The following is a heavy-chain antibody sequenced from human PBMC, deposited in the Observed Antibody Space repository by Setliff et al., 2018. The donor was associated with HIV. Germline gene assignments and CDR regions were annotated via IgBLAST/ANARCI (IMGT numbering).Heavy chain of an antibody. CDR1: GVTFSTYA. V-gene: IGHV1-69*13. CDR2: IIPIFGTT. D-gene: IGHD3-10*01. J-gene: IGHJ4*02. Sequence: GASVKVSCKASGVTFSTYAISWVRQAPGQGLEWLGGIIPIFGTTIYAEKFQGRVTISADESTSTAYMELNSLRFEDTAVYYCAAVESFMFQGVRNWGQGTLVTVPS. CDR3: AAVESFMFQGVRN.